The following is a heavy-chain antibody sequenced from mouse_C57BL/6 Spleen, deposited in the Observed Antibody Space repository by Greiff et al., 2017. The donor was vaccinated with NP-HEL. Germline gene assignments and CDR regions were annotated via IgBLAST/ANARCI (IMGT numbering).Heavy chain of an antibody. J-gene: IGHJ4*01. V-gene: IGHV1-55*01. CDR2: IYPGSGST. D-gene: IGHD2-3*01. Sequence: QVQLQQPGAELVKPGASVKMSCKASGYTFTSYWITWVKQRPGQGLEWIGDIYPGSGSTNYNEKFKSKATLTVDTSSSTAYLQLSSLTSEDSAVYYCARFIDGYYAYYFDYWGQGTSVTVSS. CDR3: ARFIDGYYAYYFDY. CDR1: GYTFTSYW.